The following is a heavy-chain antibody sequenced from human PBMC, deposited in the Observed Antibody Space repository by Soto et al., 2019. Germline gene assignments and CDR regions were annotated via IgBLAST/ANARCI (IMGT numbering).Heavy chain of an antibody. CDR3: ARGADSSGYLDYFDY. V-gene: IGHV3-21*01. CDR1: GFTFSTYS. CDR2: ISSRYI. J-gene: IGHJ4*02. Sequence: PGGSLRLSCAASGFTFSTYSMNWVRQAPGKGLEWVSSISSRYIYYADSVKGRFTLSRDNANKSLYLQMNSLRGEDTAVYYCARGADSSGYLDYFDYWGQGMLVTVSS. D-gene: IGHD3-22*01.